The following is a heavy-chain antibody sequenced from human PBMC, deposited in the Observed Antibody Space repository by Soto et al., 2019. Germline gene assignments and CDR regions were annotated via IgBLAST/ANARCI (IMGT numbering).Heavy chain of an antibody. D-gene: IGHD2-21*02. CDR1: GGSISGFY. CDR2: IYSSGTT. J-gene: IGHJ4*02. V-gene: IGHV4-4*07. Sequence: KTSETLSLTCTVAGGSISGFYLSWVRQPAGKGLEWIGRIYSSGTTKYNPSLRNRVTMSVDTSTDQYSLNLASMTAADTAMYFCARGPFCGDDCYFDVWGQGTQVTVYS. CDR3: ARGPFCGDDCYFDV.